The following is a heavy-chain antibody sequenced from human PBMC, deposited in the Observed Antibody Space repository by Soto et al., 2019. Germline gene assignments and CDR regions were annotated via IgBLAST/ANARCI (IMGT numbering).Heavy chain of an antibody. J-gene: IGHJ4*02. V-gene: IGHV3-23*01. CDR1: GFTFSNYA. CDR2: ISGSGGST. Sequence: EVQLLESGGGLVQPGGSLRLSCAASGFTFSNYAMSWVRQAPGKGLEWVSAISGSGGSTYYADSVKGRVTISRESSKNTLYLNMNSLRSEDTAVYYCAKGGGSCCFDCWGQGTLVTVSS. CDR3: AKGGGSCCFDC. D-gene: IGHD2-15*01.